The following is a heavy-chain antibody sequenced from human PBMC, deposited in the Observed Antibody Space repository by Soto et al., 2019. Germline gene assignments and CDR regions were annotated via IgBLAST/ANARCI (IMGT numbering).Heavy chain of an antibody. Sequence: QVQLVESGGGVVQPGRSLRLSCAASRFTFSNYGMHWVRQAPGKGLEWVAVIWYDGSNKYYADSVKGRFTISSDNSKNTLYLQMNSLRAEDTAVYYCARDDIPGRAVAIYGMDVWGQGTTVTVSS. CDR3: ARDDIPGRAVAIYGMDV. J-gene: IGHJ6*02. CDR2: IWYDGSNK. CDR1: RFTFSNYG. V-gene: IGHV3-33*01. D-gene: IGHD6-19*01.